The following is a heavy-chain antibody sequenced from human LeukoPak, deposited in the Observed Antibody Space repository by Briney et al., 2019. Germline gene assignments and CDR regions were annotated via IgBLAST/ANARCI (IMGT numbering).Heavy chain of an antibody. CDR1: GFTFSSYS. J-gene: IGHJ4*02. CDR2: ISSSSSYI. V-gene: IGHV3-21*01. Sequence: PGGSLRLSCAASGFTFSSYSMNWVCQAPGKGLEWVSSISSSSSYIYYADSVKGRFTISRDNAKNSLYLQMNSLRAEDTAVYYCARGDDDYLVYWGQGTLVTVSS. CDR3: ARGDDDYLVY. D-gene: IGHD3-3*01.